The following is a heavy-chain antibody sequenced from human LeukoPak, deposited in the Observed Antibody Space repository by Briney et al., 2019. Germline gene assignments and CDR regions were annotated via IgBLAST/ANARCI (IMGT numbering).Heavy chain of an antibody. V-gene: IGHV4-59*11. Sequence: SETLSLTCTVSGGSISSLYWSWIRQPPGKGLEWIGYIYYSGSTNYNPSLKSRVTISVDTSKNQFSLKLSSVTAADTAVYYCARWVTAHCSSTSCPGAWFDPWGQGTLVTVSS. D-gene: IGHD2-2*01. CDR2: IYYSGST. J-gene: IGHJ5*02. CDR3: ARWVTAHCSSTSCPGAWFDP. CDR1: GGSISSLY.